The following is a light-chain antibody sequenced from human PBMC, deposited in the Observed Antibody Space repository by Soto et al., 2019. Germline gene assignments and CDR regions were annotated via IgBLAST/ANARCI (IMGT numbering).Light chain of an antibody. V-gene: IGKV3-15*01. CDR3: QQYNNWPRT. CDR1: QSVSSN. CDR2: DAS. Sequence: IGMTQSPSSLSVSPGERATLSCRASQSVSSNLAWYQQRPGQAPRLLIYDASTRATDIPARVSGSGSGTEFTLTISSLQSEDFAVYYCQQYNNWPRTFGQGTKVDIK. J-gene: IGKJ1*01.